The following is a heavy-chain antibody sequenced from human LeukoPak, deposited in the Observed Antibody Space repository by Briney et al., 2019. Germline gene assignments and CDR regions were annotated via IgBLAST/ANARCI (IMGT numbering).Heavy chain of an antibody. J-gene: IGHJ4*02. CDR1: GYSFTSYW. V-gene: IGHV5-51*01. D-gene: IGHD3-9*01. CDR3: ARGYYDILTGDIGHFDY. CDR2: IYPGDSDT. Sequence: GESLKISCKGSGYSFTSYWIGWVRQMPGKGLEWMGIIYPGDSDTRYSPSFQGQVTISADKSISTAYLQWSSLKAPDTAMYYCARGYYDILTGDIGHFDYWGQGTLVTVSS.